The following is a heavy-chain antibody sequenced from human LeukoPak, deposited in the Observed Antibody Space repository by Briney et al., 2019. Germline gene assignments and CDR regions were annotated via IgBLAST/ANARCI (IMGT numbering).Heavy chain of an antibody. CDR3: AKVRWGYCSTTSCYCFDY. CDR2: ISYDGNKK. J-gene: IGHJ4*02. Sequence: GGSLRLSCAASGFTFNSFGMFWVRQAPGKGLEWMAVISYDGNKKDYADSVKGRFTISRDNSKNTLFLQMNSLRVEDTAVYYCAKVRWGYCSTTSCYCFDYWGQGTLVIVPS. CDR1: GFTFNSFG. V-gene: IGHV3-30*18. D-gene: IGHD2-2*01.